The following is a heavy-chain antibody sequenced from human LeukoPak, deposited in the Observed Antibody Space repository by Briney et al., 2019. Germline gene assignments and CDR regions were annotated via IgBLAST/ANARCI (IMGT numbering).Heavy chain of an antibody. D-gene: IGHD3-10*02. CDR3: ASVRGVIIRGAFDI. J-gene: IGHJ3*02. CDR1: GGSISSSNW. CDR2: IYHSGST. V-gene: IGHV4-4*02. Sequence: SGTLSLTCAVSGGSISSSNWWSWVRQPPGKGLEWIGEIYHSGSTNYNPSLKSRVTISVDKSKNQFSLKLSSVTAADTAVYYCASVRGVIIRGAFDIWGQGTMVTVSS.